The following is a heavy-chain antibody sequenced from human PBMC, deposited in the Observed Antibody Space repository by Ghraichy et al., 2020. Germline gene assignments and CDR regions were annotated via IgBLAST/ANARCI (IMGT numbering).Heavy chain of an antibody. D-gene: IGHD2-2*01. CDR3: TRHGEYCSSTSCSRT. J-gene: IGHJ5*02. CDR1: GFTFSGSA. V-gene: IGHV3-73*01. CDR2: IRSKANSYAT. Sequence: LSLTCAASGFTFSGSAMHWVRQASGKGLEWVGRIRSKANSYATAYAASVKGRFTISRDDSKNTAYLQMNSLKTEDTAVYYCTRHGEYCSSTSCSRTWGQGTLVTVSS.